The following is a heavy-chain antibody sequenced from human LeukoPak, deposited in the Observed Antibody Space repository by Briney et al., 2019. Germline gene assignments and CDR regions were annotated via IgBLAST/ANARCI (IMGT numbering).Heavy chain of an antibody. V-gene: IGHV3-53*01. CDR2: IYSGGST. D-gene: IGHD3-22*01. Sequence: GGSLRLSCAASGFTVSSNYMSWVRQAPGKGLEWVSVIYSGGSTYYADSVKGRFTISRDNSKNTLYLQMYSLRAEDTAVYYCARATHYYDSPDAFDIWGQGTMVTVSS. CDR3: ARATHYYDSPDAFDI. CDR1: GFTVSSNY. J-gene: IGHJ3*02.